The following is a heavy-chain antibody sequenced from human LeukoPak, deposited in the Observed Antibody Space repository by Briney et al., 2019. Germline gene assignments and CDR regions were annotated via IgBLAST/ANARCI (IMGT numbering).Heavy chain of an antibody. J-gene: IGHJ4*02. Sequence: GASVKVSCKTSGYTFTDYYMHWVRQAPGQGLEWMGWINPNGGDTNYAQKFQGRVTTTRDTSISTAYMELSWLTSDDTAVYLCSTLKETDYWGQGTLVTVSS. CDR2: INPNGGDT. CDR1: GYTFTDYY. CDR3: STLKETDY. V-gene: IGHV1-2*02.